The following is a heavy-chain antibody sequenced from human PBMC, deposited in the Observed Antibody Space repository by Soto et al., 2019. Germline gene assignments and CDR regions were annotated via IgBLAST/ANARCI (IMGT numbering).Heavy chain of an antibody. Sequence: PGGSLRLSCAASGFTFSDYAMSWVRQPPGKGLEWVSTISYGGSKKYFAESVKGRFTISRDNSKNTLYRQMNSLRAEDTAVYYCARDQAKSGGSSLRSWGQGTLVTVSS. CDR1: GFTFSDYA. D-gene: IGHD2-15*01. CDR2: ISYGGSKK. J-gene: IGHJ5*02. V-gene: IGHV3-30-3*01. CDR3: ARDQAKSGGSSLRS.